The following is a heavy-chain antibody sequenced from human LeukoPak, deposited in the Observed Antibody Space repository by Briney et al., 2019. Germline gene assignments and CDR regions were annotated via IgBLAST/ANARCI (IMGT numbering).Heavy chain of an antibody. Sequence: PSETLSLTCTVSGDSISRSNYYWGWIRQAPGKGLEWIGSIYHSVTTYYNPSLKSRVTISVDTSKNQFSLKLSSVTAADTAVYYCARRIAAALRDAFDIWGQGTMVTVSS. J-gene: IGHJ3*02. V-gene: IGHV4-39*07. CDR2: IYHSVTT. D-gene: IGHD6-13*01. CDR1: GDSISRSNYY. CDR3: ARRIAAALRDAFDI.